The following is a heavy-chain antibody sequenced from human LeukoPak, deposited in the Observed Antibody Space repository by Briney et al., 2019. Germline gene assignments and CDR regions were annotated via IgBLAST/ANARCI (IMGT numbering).Heavy chain of an antibody. J-gene: IGHJ4*02. Sequence: GGSLGLSCAASGFTFSSYAMSWVRQAPGKGLEWVSAISGSGGSTYYADSVKGRFTISRDNAKNSLYLQMNNLRAEDTAVCYCARDKVNDILTGYSYYFDYWGQGTLVTVSS. V-gene: IGHV3-23*01. CDR2: ISGSGGST. D-gene: IGHD3-9*01. CDR3: ARDKVNDILTGYSYYFDY. CDR1: GFTFSSYA.